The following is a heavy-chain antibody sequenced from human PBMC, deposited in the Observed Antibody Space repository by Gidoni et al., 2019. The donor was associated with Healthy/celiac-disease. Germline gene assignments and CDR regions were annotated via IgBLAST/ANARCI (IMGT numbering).Heavy chain of an antibody. CDR3: ARDYCSGGSCYGLDAFDI. Sequence: QVQLVQSGAEVKKPGASVKVSCKASGYTFTSYAMHWVRQAPGQRLEWMGWINAGNGNTKYSQKFQGRVTITRDTSASTAYMELSSLRFEDTAVYYCARDYCSGGSCYGLDAFDIWGQGTMVTVSS. V-gene: IGHV1-3*01. CDR2: INAGNGNT. J-gene: IGHJ3*02. CDR1: GYTFTSYA. D-gene: IGHD2-15*01.